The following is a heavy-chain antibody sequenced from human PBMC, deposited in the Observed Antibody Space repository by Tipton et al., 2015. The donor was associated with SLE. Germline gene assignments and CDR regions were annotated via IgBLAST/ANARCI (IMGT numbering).Heavy chain of an antibody. D-gene: IGHD6-19*01. J-gene: IGHJ3*02. CDR1: GGTFSSYA. Sequence: QSGAEVKKPGSSVKVSCKASGGTFSSYAISWVRQAPGQGLEWMGGIIPIFGTANYAQKFQGRVTMTRDTSISTAYMELSRLRSDATAVDYCARDQAGGSSGAVDTWGQGTIVPVSS. V-gene: IGHV1-69*05. CDR2: IIPIFGTA. CDR3: ARDQAGGSSGAVDT.